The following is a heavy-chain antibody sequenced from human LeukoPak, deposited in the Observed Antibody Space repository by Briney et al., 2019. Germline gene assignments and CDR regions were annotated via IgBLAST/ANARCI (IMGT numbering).Heavy chain of an antibody. CDR1: GFTFSSYS. CDR3: APITMTGGFDY. V-gene: IGHV3-48*01. Sequence: PGGSLRLSCAASGFTFSSYSMNWVRQAPGKGLEWVSYISSSSSTIYYADSVKGRFTISRDNAKNSLYLQMNSLRAEDTAVYYCAPITMTGGFDYWGQGTLVTVSS. J-gene: IGHJ4*02. D-gene: IGHD3-22*01. CDR2: ISSSSSTI.